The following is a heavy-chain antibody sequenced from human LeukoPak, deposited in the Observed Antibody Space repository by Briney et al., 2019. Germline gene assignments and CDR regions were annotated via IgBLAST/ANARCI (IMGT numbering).Heavy chain of an antibody. J-gene: IGHJ6*03. D-gene: IGHD2-2*01. Sequence: SETLSLTCAVYGGSFSGYYWSWIRQPAGKGLEWIGRIYTSGSTNYNPSLKSRVTISVDTPKNQFSLKLSSVTAADTAVYYCARGGLQLGYNYYYMDVWGKGTTVTISS. V-gene: IGHV4-59*10. CDR2: IYTSGST. CDR1: GGSFSGYY. CDR3: ARGGLQLGYNYYYMDV.